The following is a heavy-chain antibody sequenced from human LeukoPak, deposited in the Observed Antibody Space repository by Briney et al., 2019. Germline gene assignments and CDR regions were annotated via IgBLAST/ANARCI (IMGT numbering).Heavy chain of an antibody. V-gene: IGHV3-48*03. Sequence: TGGSLRLSCAASGFTFSSYEMNWVRQAPGKGLEWVSCISSSGSTIYYADSVKGRFTIFRDNSKNSLYLQMNSLRAEDTAVYYCARDPAFNWDGTYFDYWGEGTLVTVSS. D-gene: IGHD1-20*01. CDR3: ARDPAFNWDGTYFDY. CDR1: GFTFSSYE. J-gene: IGHJ4*02. CDR2: ISSSGSTI.